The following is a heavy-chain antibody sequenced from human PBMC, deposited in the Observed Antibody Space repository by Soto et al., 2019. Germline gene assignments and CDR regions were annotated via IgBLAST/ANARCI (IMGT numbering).Heavy chain of an antibody. D-gene: IGHD1-26*01. V-gene: IGHV4-4*07. CDR2: IYTSGRT. CDR1: GGSISSYY. J-gene: IGHJ6*02. CDR3: AKMSSGSSCMDV. Sequence: QVQLQESGPGLVKPSETLSLTCTVSGGSISSYYWSWIRQPAGKGLEWIGRIYTSGRTNYNPSHKRRLTMSVDTSKHQFSLKLSSVTAADTAVYYCAKMSSGSSCMDVWGQGTPVTVSS.